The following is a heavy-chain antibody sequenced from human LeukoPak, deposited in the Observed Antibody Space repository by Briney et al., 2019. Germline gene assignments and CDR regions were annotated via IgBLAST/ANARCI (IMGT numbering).Heavy chain of an antibody. CDR1: GGSISSSSYY. CDR3: ARACGGSCYPRPYYYYMDV. CDR2: IYYSGST. D-gene: IGHD2-15*01. J-gene: IGHJ6*03. Sequence: SETLSLTCTVSGGSISSSSYYWGWIRQPPGKGLEWIGSIYYSGSTYYNPSLKSRATISVDTSKNQFSLKLSSVTAADTAVYYCARACGGSCYPRPYYYYMDVWGKGTTVTVSS. V-gene: IGHV4-39*01.